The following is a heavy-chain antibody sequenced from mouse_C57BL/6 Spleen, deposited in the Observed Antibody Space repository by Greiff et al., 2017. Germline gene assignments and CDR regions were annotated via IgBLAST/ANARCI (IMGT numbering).Heavy chain of an antibody. V-gene: IGHV1-59*01. J-gene: IGHJ3*01. Sequence: VQLQQPGAELVRPGTSVKLSCKASGYTFTSYWMHWVKQRPGQGLEWIGVIDPSDSYTNYNQKFKGKATLTVDTSSSTAYMQLSSLTSEDSAVYYCARDYGTLAWFAYWGQGTLVTVSA. CDR1: GYTFTSYW. CDR2: IDPSDSYT. D-gene: IGHD2-1*01. CDR3: ARDYGTLAWFAY.